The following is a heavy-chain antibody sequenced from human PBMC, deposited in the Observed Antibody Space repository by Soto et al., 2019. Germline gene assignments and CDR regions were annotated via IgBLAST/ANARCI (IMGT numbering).Heavy chain of an antibody. CDR2: INHSGST. CDR1: GGSFSGYY. V-gene: IGHV4-34*01. D-gene: IGHD3-22*01. Sequence: PSETLSLTCAVYGGSFSGYYWSWIRQPPGKGLEWIGEINHSGSTNYNPSLKSRVTISVDTSKNQFSLKLSSVTAADTAVYYCARGFGYYDSSGYTSFYYYYGMDVWGQGTTVTVSS. J-gene: IGHJ6*02. CDR3: ARGFGYYDSSGYTSFYYYYGMDV.